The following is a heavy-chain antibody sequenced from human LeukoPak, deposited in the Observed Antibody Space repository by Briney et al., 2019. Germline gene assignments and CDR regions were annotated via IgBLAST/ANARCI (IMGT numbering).Heavy chain of an antibody. D-gene: IGHD2/OR15-2a*01. V-gene: IGHV3-74*01. CDR3: TRGDFLPAGFDY. Sequence: GGSLRLSCVASGFTFSGDWMHWVRQAPGKGLVWVSRISKHGGTATYADSLKGRFTISRDNAKNTLYLQMNSLTAEDTAFYYCTRGDFLPAGFDYWGQGALVTVSS. CDR2: ISKHGGTA. CDR1: GFTFSGDW. J-gene: IGHJ4*02.